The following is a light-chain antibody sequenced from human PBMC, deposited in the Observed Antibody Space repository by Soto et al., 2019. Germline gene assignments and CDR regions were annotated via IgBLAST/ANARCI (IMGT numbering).Light chain of an antibody. CDR2: KAS. Sequence: DIHMTQSPSTLSASVGDRVTITCRASQSISSWLAWYQQKPGKAPKLLIYKASSLESGVPSRFSGSGSGTEFTLTISSLQPDDFATYYCQQSFTFGPGTKVDIK. V-gene: IGKV1-5*03. CDR3: QQSFT. J-gene: IGKJ3*01. CDR1: QSISSW.